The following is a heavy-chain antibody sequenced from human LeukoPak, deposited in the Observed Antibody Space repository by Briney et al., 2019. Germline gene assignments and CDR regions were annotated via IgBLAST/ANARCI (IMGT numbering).Heavy chain of an antibody. V-gene: IGHV3-7*01. Sequence: PGGSLRLSCAASGFTFSTSWMTWVRQAPGKGPEWVATINGDGSVNNHVDSVKGRFTISRDNAKKSLYLQMTSLRTEDTAVYYCTRDRAYSSFDYWGQGTLVTVSS. D-gene: IGHD4-11*01. J-gene: IGHJ4*02. CDR3: TRDRAYSSFDY. CDR2: INGDGSVN. CDR1: GFTFSTSW.